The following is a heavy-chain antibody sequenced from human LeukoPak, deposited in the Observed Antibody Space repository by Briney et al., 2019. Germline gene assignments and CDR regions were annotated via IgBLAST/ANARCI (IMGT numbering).Heavy chain of an antibody. D-gene: IGHD5-24*01. CDR3: ARVYGYNYWYFDI. Sequence: SETLSLTCTVSGASISSYYWTWIRQPPGKGLECIGYIYYSGKTKYNPSLKSRVTISGDTSKSQFSLKLSSVTAADTAVYYCARVYGYNYWYFDIWGRGTLVTVSS. V-gene: IGHV4-59*01. CDR1: GASISSYY. J-gene: IGHJ2*01. CDR2: IYYSGKT.